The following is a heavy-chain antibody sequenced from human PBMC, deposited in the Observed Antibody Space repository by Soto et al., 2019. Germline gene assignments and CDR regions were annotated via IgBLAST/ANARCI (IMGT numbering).Heavy chain of an antibody. J-gene: IGHJ4*02. CDR2: ISAYNGNT. D-gene: IGHD3-9*01. CDR1: GYTFTSYG. Sequence: ASVKVSCKASGYTFTSYGISWVRQAPGQGFEWMGWISAYNGNTNYAQKLQGRVTMTTDTSTSTAYMELRSLRSDDTAVYYCARVAYDILTGYYWSPFDYWGQGTLVTVSS. V-gene: IGHV1-18*01. CDR3: ARVAYDILTGYYWSPFDY.